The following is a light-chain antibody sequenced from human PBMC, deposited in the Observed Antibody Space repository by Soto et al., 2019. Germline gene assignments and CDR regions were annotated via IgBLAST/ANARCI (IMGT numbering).Light chain of an antibody. CDR3: QTWSTDIRV. CDR1: SGHNSYA. Sequence: QLVLTQPPSASASLGASVKLTCTLSSGHNSYAIAWHQQQPEKGPRYLMKLNSDGSHSKGDGIPDRFSGSSSGAERYLTISSLQSEDEADYYSQTWSTDIRVFGGGTKQTVL. J-gene: IGLJ3*02. V-gene: IGLV4-69*01. CDR2: LNSDGSH.